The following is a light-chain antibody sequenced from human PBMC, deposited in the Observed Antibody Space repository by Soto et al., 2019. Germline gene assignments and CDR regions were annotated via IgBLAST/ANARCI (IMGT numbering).Light chain of an antibody. CDR3: QQSYSSPPT. V-gene: IGKV1-39*01. CDR1: QSISNH. CDR2: AAS. Sequence: DIQMTQTPSSLSASVEDRVIITCRASQSISNHLNWYQQKPGKAPKLLIFAASSLQSGVPSRFSGSRSGPDFTLTISSLQPEDFATYYCQQSYSSPPTFGQGTKADI. J-gene: IGKJ1*01.